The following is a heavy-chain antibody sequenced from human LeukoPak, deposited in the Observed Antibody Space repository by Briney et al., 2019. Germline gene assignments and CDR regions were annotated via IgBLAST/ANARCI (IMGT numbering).Heavy chain of an antibody. J-gene: IGHJ4*02. CDR3: ANEIRPNDY. Sequence: PGGSLRLFCATSGFTFSRYWMSWVRQAPGKGLEWVSAISISGDTTYYADAVKGRFTISRDNSKNTVYLQMNSLRAEDTAVYYCANEIRPNDYWGQGTLVTVSS. CDR2: ISISGDTT. CDR1: GFTFSRYW. D-gene: IGHD4-17*01. V-gene: IGHV3-23*01.